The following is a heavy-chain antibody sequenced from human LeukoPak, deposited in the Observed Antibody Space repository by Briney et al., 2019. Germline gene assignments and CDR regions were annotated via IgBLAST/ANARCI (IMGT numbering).Heavy chain of an antibody. V-gene: IGHV4-59*01. CDR1: GGSISSYY. CDR3: AIQTPYSSGWYNY. CDR2: IYYSGST. Sequence: SETLSLTCTVSGGSISSYYWSWIRQPPGKGLEWIGYIYYSGSTNYNPSLKSRVTISVDTSKNQFSLKLSSVTAADTAVYYCAIQTPYSSGWYNYWGQGTLVTVSS. D-gene: IGHD6-19*01. J-gene: IGHJ4*02.